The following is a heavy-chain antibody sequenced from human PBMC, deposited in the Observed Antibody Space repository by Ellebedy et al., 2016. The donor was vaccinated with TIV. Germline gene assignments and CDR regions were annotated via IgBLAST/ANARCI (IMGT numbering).Heavy chain of an antibody. Sequence: AASVKVSCNASGGTFSSYAISWVRQAPGQGLEWMGRIIPILGIANYAQKFQGRVTITADKSTSTAYMELSSLRSEDTAVYYCARAGDTAMVSFDLYYYYGMDVWGQGTTVTVSS. J-gene: IGHJ6*02. CDR1: GGTFSSYA. CDR2: IIPILGIA. CDR3: ARAGDTAMVSFDLYYYYGMDV. D-gene: IGHD5-18*01. V-gene: IGHV1-69*04.